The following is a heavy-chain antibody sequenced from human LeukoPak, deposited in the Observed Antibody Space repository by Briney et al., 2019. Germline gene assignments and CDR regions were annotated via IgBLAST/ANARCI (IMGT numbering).Heavy chain of an antibody. J-gene: IGHJ4*02. V-gene: IGHV3-30*02. D-gene: IGHD1-1*01. CDR2: IRYDGRNK. CDR3: AKGGSNNWSFDN. Sequence: GGSLRLSCAASGFTFSNFGMHWVRQAPGKGLQWVAYIRYDGRNKYSADSVKGRFTIYRDNSKSTLYLQMNSLRPEDTAVYYCAKGGSNNWSFDNWGQGTLVTVSS. CDR1: GFTFSNFG.